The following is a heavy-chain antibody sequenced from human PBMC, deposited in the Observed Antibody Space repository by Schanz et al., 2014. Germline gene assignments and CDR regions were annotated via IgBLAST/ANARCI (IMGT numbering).Heavy chain of an antibody. CDR3: ARKMKLGVYGGKGHDSLDI. V-gene: IGHV3-11*04. CDR1: GFPFSDYF. D-gene: IGHD4-17*01. Sequence: QVQLVDSGGGLVKPGGSLRLSCTASGFPFSDYFMAWIRQPPGRGLEWVSYITYNGGTIYYADSVKGRFTISRDNAKNSLYLEMNSLRAEDTAVYYCARKMKLGVYGGKGHDSLDIWGQGTMVTVSS. CDR2: ITYNGGTI. J-gene: IGHJ3*02.